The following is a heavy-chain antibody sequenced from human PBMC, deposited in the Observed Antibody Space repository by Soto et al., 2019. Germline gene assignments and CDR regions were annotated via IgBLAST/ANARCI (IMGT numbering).Heavy chain of an antibody. CDR1: GFTFSNYW. J-gene: IGHJ4*02. CDR3: ATGVYHFDH. V-gene: IGHV3-7*01. CDR2: INQDGSEK. Sequence: EVQLVEAGGGLVQPGGSLRLSCAASGFTFSNYWMSWVRQAPEKGLEWVANINQDGSEKYHMESVKGLFTISRDNAKNALYLQMSSLRAEDTAVYYCATGVYHFDHWGQGTLVTVSS. D-gene: IGHD3-10*01.